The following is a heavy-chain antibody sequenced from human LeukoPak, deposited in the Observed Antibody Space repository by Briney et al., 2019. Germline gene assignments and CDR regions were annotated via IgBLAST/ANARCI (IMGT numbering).Heavy chain of an antibody. D-gene: IGHD1-1*01. V-gene: IGHV4-59*01. CDR3: ARGRGLEGVYYYYMDV. CDR2: IYYSGST. CDR1: GGSINNYY. J-gene: IGHJ6*03. Sequence: PSETLSLTCTVSGGSINNYYWSWIRQPPGKGLEWIGYIYYSGSTNYNPSLKSRVTISVDTSKNQFSLKLSSVTAADTAVYYCARGRGLEGVYYYYMDVWGKGTTVTVSS.